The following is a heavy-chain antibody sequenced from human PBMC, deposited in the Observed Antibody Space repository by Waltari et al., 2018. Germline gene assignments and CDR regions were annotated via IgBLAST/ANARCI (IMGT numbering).Heavy chain of an antibody. J-gene: IGHJ4*02. V-gene: IGHV1-2*02. CDR1: GYTFTGYY. CDR2: INPNSGGT. CDR3: ARDFDYYDSSGYYQSCDY. Sequence: QVQLVQSGAEVKKPGASVQVSCKASGYTFTGYYMHWVRPAPGQGLEWMGWINPNSGGTNYAQKFQGRVTMTRDTSISTAYMELSRLRSDDTAVYYCARDFDYYDSSGYYQSCDYWGQGTLVTVSS. D-gene: IGHD3-22*01.